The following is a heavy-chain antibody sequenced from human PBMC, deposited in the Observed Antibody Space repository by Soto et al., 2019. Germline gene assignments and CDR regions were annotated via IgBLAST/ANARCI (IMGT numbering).Heavy chain of an antibody. D-gene: IGHD1-26*01. CDR3: AKDYSASYWVPGGFKH. CDR1: GFTFSSYA. Sequence: RRLSCAASGFTFSSYAMSWVRQAPGKGLEWVSAISGSGGSTYYADSVKGRFTISRDNSKNTLYLQMNSLRAEDTAVYYCAKDYSASYWVPGGFKHCGQGALVTVSS. J-gene: IGHJ1*01. CDR2: ISGSGGST. V-gene: IGHV3-23*01.